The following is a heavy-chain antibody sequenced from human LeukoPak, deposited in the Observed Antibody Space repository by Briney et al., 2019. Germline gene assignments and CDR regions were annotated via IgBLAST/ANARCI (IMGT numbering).Heavy chain of an antibody. Sequence: SETLSLTCTVSGYSMKNSYYWGWVRQSPGKGLEWIGSGYHSGTAYYNPSLKGRVTISVDTSKRQFSLKLNSVTAADTAVYYCAKSNGYGLIDIWGQGTMVTVSS. CDR3: AKSNGYGLIDI. D-gene: IGHD3-22*01. CDR2: GYHSGTA. CDR1: GYSMKNSYY. V-gene: IGHV4-38-2*02. J-gene: IGHJ3*02.